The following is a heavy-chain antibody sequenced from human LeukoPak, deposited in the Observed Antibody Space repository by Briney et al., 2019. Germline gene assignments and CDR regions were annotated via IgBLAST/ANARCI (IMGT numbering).Heavy chain of an antibody. CDR3: AGWAGRGSPQFYGPLDF. V-gene: IGHV1-69*13. D-gene: IGHD2/OR15-2a*01. Sequence: GASVKVSCKASGGTFTSYAFSWVRQAPAQGLEWMGGLIPIFGTPIYAQKFQGRVTITADESTSTAYMELSSLRSEDTAVYYCAGWAGRGSPQFYGPLDFWGQGTLVTVSS. CDR2: LIPIFGTP. CDR1: GGTFTSYA. J-gene: IGHJ4*02.